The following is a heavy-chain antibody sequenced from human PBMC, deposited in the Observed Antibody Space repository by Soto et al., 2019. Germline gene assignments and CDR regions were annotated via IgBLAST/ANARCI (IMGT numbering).Heavy chain of an antibody. CDR3: ARGVRYYDSSGSLDY. CDR2: IYHSGST. V-gene: IGHV4-30-2*01. D-gene: IGHD3-22*01. Sequence: QLQLQESGSGLVKPSQTLSLTCAVSGGSISSGGYSWSWIRQPPGKGLEWIGYIYHSGSTYYNPSLKSRVTIAVDRSKNQFSLKLSSVTAADTAVYYCARGVRYYDSSGSLDYWGQGTLVPVSS. J-gene: IGHJ4*02. CDR1: GGSISSGGYS.